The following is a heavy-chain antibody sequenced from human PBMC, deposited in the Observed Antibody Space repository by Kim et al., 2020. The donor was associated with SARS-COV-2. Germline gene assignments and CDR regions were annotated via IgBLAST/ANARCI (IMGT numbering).Heavy chain of an antibody. J-gene: IGHJ4*02. V-gene: IGHV4-61*01. CDR1: GGSVSSGSYY. CDR2: IYYSGST. CDR3: ARDRSHWFGEFGY. Sequence: SETLSLTCTVSGGSVSSGSYYWSWIRQPPGKGLEWIGYIYYSGSTNYNPSLKSRVTISVDTSKNQFSLKLSSVTAVDTDVYYCARDRSHWFGEFGYWGQG. D-gene: IGHD3-10*01.